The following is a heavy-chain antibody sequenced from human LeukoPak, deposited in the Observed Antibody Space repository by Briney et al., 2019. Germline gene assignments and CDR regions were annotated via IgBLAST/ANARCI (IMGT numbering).Heavy chain of an antibody. Sequence: GGSLRLSCSASGFXLRSYAFSWVRQAPGKGLEWVSTIGSGGSTFYADSVKGRLTISRDNSKNTVSLQMNSLGAEDTAMYYCARRDSSGYHYFDYWGQGTLVTVSS. CDR1: GFXLRSYA. J-gene: IGHJ4*02. D-gene: IGHD3-22*01. CDR3: ARRDSSGYHYFDY. V-gene: IGHV3-23*01. CDR2: IGSGGST.